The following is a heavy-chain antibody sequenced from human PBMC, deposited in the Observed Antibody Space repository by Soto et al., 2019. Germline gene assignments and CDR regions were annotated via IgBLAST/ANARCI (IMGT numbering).Heavy chain of an antibody. D-gene: IGHD3-22*01. J-gene: IGHJ4*02. CDR1: GGSISSGDYY. Sequence: PSETLSLTCTVSGGSISSGDYYWSWIRQPPGKGLEWIGYIYYSGSTYYNPSLKSRVTISVDTSKNQFSLKLSSVTAADTAVYYCARETYYDSSGYPPGLVYWGQGPLVTVSS. CDR2: IYYSGST. CDR3: ARETYYDSSGYPPGLVY. V-gene: IGHV4-30-4*01.